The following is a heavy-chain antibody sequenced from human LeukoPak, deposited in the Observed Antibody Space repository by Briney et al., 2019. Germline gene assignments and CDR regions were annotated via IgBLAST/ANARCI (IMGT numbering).Heavy chain of an antibody. CDR2: ISSGSTYT. D-gene: IGHD4-17*01. Sequence: KTGGSLRLSCAASGFTFSTYIMNWVRQAPGKGLEWVSSISSGSTYTYYADSVKGRFTISRDNAKNSLYLQMNSLRAEDTAVYYCARGGCPPTGTTRCFDYWGQGTLVTVSS. CDR1: GFTFSTYI. J-gene: IGHJ4*02. CDR3: ARGGCPPTGTTRCFDY. V-gene: IGHV3-21*01.